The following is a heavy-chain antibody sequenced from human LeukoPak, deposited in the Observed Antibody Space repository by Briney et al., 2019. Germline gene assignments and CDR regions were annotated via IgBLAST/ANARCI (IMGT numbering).Heavy chain of an antibody. D-gene: IGHD3-10*01. Sequence: KPSETLSLTCTVSRYDINSVYYWGWIRQPPGKGLEWIGSIYHSGSTYYNASLKSRVTISMDTSRNKFSLNPNSVTAADTAVYYCARAGGYYGSGSFLDYWGQGLLVTVSS. V-gene: IGHV4-38-2*02. CDR3: ARAGGYYGSGSFLDY. CDR1: RYDINSVYY. CDR2: IYHSGST. J-gene: IGHJ4*02.